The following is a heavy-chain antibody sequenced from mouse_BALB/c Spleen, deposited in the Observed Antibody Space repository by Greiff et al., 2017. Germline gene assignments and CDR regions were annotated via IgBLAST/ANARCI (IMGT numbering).Heavy chain of an antibody. CDR1: GISITTGNYR. Sequence: EVKLMESGPGLVKPSQTVSLTCTVTGISITTGNYRWSWIRQFPGNKLEWIGYIYYSGTITYNPSLTSRTTITRDTSKNQFFLEMNSLTAEDTATYYCARDHGYGSWFAYWGQGTLVTVSA. J-gene: IGHJ3*01. V-gene: IGHV3-5*02. CDR3: ARDHGYGSWFAY. CDR2: IYYSGTI. D-gene: IGHD1-2*01.